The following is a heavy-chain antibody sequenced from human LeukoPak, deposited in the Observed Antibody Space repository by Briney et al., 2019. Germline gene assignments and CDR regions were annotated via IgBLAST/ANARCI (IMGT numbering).Heavy chain of an antibody. V-gene: IGHV3-33*06. CDR1: GFTFSHFG. CDR2: IWSDATNR. Sequence: GTSLTLSCEASGFTFSHFGMHWVRQAPGKGLEWVAVIWSDATNRYYADSVKGRFTISRDNFKRTVSLEMNNLRAEDTAVYYCAKDAQRGLDYSNSLEYWGQGSLVIVSS. D-gene: IGHD4-11*01. CDR3: AKDAQRGLDYSNSLEY. J-gene: IGHJ4*02.